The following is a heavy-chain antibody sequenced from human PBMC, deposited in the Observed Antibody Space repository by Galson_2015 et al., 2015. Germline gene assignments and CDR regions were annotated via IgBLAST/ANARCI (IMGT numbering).Heavy chain of an antibody. CDR2: VTPGSGAT. CDR3: AREPSATGYGAP. Sequence: SVKVSCKASGYTFSNYHIHWVRQAPGQGLEWMGIVTPGSGATSYAEKFQGRVIMTGDMSTTTALLELSSLRSDDTALCYCAREPSATGYGAPRGQGPL. CDR1: GYTFSNYH. D-gene: IGHD4-17*01. V-gene: IGHV1-46*01. J-gene: IGHJ1*01.